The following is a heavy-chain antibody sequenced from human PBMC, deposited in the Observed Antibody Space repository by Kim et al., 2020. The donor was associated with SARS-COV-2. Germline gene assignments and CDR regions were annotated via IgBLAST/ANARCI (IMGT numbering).Heavy chain of an antibody. J-gene: IGHJ6*02. CDR1: GYTFTSYG. V-gene: IGHV1-18*04. D-gene: IGHD3-9*01. CDR3: ARSGSYGYDILSGYQDYYYGMDV. Sequence: ASVKVSCKASGYTFTSYGISWVRQAPGQGLEWMGWISAYNGDTNYARNLQGRVTVTTETSTSTAYMELRSLRSDDTAVYYCARSGSYGYDILSGYQDYYYGMDVWGQGTTVTVSS. CDR2: ISAYNGDT.